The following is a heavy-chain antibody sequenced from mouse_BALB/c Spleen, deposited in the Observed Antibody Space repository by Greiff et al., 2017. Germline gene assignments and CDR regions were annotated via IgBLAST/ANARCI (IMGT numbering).Heavy chain of an antibody. CDR2: ISSGGSYT. D-gene: IGHD2-2*01. Sequence: EVQLVESGGGLVKPGGSLKLSCAASGFTFSSYTMSWVRQTPEKRLEWVATISSGGSYTYYPDSVKGRFTISRDNAKNTLYLQMSSLESEDTAMYYCTRDDGNDHFDYWGQGTTLTVSS. V-gene: IGHV5-6-4*01. CDR1: GFTFSSYT. CDR3: TRDDGNDHFDY. J-gene: IGHJ2*01.